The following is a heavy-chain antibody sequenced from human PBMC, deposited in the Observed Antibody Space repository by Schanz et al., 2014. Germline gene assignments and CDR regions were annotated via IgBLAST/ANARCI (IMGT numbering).Heavy chain of an antibody. Sequence: QVQLVQSGAEVKKPGSSVKVSSMASGGTFSTYTISWVRQPPGQGLEWMGRIIPILGIANYAQNFQGRVTITADRSTSTAYMELTSLRSDDTTMYYCARDRRRYCSTASCLHDNWFDPWGQGTLVIVSS. D-gene: IGHD2-2*01. CDR1: GGTFSTYT. CDR2: IIPILGIA. CDR3: ARDRRRYCSTASCLHDNWFDP. V-gene: IGHV1-69*08. J-gene: IGHJ5*02.